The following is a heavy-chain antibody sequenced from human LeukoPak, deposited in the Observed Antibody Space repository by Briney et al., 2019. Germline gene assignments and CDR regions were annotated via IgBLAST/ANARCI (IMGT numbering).Heavy chain of an antibody. CDR2: VYNSGGT. V-gene: IGHV4-39*01. Sequence: TSETLSLTCTVPGGSISSSNSYWGWIRQPPGKGLEWIGGVYNSGGTSYNPSLKSRVIISKDTSKDQVSLRLSSVTVADTAVYYCARHRVVGTTRGRGFDSWGREPWSSSPQ. D-gene: IGHD1-26*01. CDR3: ARHRVVGTTRGRGFDS. J-gene: IGHJ5*01. CDR1: GGSISSSNSY.